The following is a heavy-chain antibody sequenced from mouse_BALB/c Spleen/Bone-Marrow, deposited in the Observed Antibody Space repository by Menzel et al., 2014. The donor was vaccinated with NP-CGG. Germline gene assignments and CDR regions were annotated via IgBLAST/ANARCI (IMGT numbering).Heavy chain of an antibody. D-gene: IGHD1-1*01. CDR2: IYPGDGDA. CDR3: ARNYYYASSWSAMDY. J-gene: IGHJ4*01. CDR1: GYTFTSYW. V-gene: IGHV1-87*01. Sequence: VKLMESGAELARPGASVKLSCKASGYTFTSYWMQWVKQRPGQGLEWIGTIYPGDGDARYTQKFKGKAILTADKSSSTAYMQLSSLASEDSAVYYCARNYYYASSWSAMDYWGQGTSVTVSS.